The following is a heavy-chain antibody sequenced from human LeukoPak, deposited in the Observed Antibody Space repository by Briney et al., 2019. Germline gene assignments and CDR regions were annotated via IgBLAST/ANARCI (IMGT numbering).Heavy chain of an antibody. J-gene: IGHJ5*02. Sequence: SVKVSCKASGGTFSSYAISWVRQAPGQGLEWMGGIIPIFGTANYAQKFQGRVTITADESTSTAYMELSSLRSEDTAVYYCARQYDFWSGYSPNGFDPWGQGTLVTVSS. D-gene: IGHD3-3*01. V-gene: IGHV1-69*13. CDR2: IIPIFGTA. CDR1: GGTFSSYA. CDR3: ARQYDFWSGYSPNGFDP.